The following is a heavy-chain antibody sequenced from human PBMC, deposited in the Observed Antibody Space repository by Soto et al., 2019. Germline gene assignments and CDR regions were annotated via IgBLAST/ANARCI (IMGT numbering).Heavy chain of an antibody. V-gene: IGHV3-23*01. D-gene: IGHD3-10*01. Sequence: GGSLRLSCAASGFSFRNYAMSWVRQAPGKGLEWISTLTGSSSNIYYADSVKGRFAISRDNSRNTLYLQMNSLTAEDTAVYYCANGRATYGLLTHDYWGQGTLVTVSS. CDR3: ANGRATYGLLTHDY. J-gene: IGHJ4*02. CDR2: LTGSSSNI. CDR1: GFSFRNYA.